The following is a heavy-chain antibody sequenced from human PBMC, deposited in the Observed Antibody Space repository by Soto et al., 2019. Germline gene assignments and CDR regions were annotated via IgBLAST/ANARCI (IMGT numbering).Heavy chain of an antibody. V-gene: IGHV1-18*01. D-gene: IGHD3-10*01. CDR2: ISAHNGNT. CDR1: GYTFSSYG. Sequence: QVQLVQSGAEVKKPGASVKVSCKASGYTFSSYGVTWVRQAPGQGLEWLGWISAHNGNTYYVQKFQGRVTMTTDTYTSTAHMELRSLTSDDTAVYYCARYSLWGEYYHSGCPLDYWVHGTLVTVSS. CDR3: ARYSLWGEYYHSGCPLDY. J-gene: IGHJ4*01.